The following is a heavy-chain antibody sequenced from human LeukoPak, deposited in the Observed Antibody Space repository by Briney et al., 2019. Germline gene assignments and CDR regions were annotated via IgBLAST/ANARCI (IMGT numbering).Heavy chain of an antibody. CDR2: ISDGGVST. CDR1: GFAFNSYA. CDR3: ATSKRDGYNYFDY. Sequence: GGSLRLSCAASGFAFNSYAMSWVRQALGKGLEWVSAISDGGVSTYYADSVKGRLTISRDNSKNTLYLQMNSLRAEDTAIYYCATSKRDGYNYFDYWGQGTLVTVSS. J-gene: IGHJ4*02. D-gene: IGHD5-24*01. V-gene: IGHV3-23*01.